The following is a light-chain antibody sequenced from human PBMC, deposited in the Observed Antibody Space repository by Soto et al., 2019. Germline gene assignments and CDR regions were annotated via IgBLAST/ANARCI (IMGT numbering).Light chain of an antibody. J-gene: IGKJ4*01. CDR1: QDISNY. Sequence: DIQMTQSPTSLSASVGDRVTITCRASQDISNYVAWFQQKPGRAPKSLIYGASSLQSGVPSKFSGSESGTDFTLTIPSLQPEDSATYYCQQYKSSPLTFGGGTKVDIK. CDR3: QQYKSSPLT. V-gene: IGKV1-16*02. CDR2: GAS.